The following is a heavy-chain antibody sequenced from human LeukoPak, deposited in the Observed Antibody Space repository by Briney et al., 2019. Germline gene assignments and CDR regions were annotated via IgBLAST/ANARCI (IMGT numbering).Heavy chain of an antibody. CDR2: INPNSGGT. D-gene: IGHD1-26*01. CDR1: GGTFSSYA. Sequence: ASVKVSCKASGGTFSSYAISWVRQAPGQGLEWMGWINPNSGGTNYAQKFQGRVTMTRDTSISTAYMELSRLRSDDTAVYYRARVGSGSYYDYYYGMDVWGQGTTVTVSS. J-gene: IGHJ6*02. CDR3: ARVGSGSYYDYYYGMDV. V-gene: IGHV1-2*02.